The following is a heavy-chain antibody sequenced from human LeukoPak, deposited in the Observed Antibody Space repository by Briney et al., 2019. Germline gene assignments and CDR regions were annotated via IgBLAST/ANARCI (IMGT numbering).Heavy chain of an antibody. CDR2: IYYSGST. V-gene: IGHV4-39*07. CDR1: GGSISSSSYY. D-gene: IGHD3-10*01. CDR3: ARDLRRTMVRGLLDV. J-gene: IGHJ6*04. Sequence: SETLSLTCTVSGGSISSSSYYWGWIRQPPGKGLEWIGSIYYSGSTNYNPSLKSRVTISVDTSKNQFSLKLSSVTAADTAVYYCARDLRRTMVRGLLDVWGKGTTVTISS.